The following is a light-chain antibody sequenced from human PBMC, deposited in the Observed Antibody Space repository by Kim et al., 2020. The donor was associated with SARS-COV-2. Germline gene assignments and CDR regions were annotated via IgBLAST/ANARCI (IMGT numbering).Light chain of an antibody. V-gene: IGKV1-27*01. CDR2: AAS. J-gene: IGKJ1*01. CDR1: QGISNS. CDR3: QKYNRAPWT. Sequence: ASVGDRVTITYLASQGISNSLSWYQQRPGKVPKLLFYAASALQSGVPSRFSGSGSVTDFTLTISSLQPEDVATYYCQKYNRAPWTFGQGTKVDIK.